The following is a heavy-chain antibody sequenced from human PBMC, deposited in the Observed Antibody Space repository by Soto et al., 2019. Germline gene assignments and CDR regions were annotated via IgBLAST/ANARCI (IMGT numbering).Heavy chain of an antibody. CDR3: ARDFTEYSYGPYYYYYGMDV. V-gene: IGHV1-69*01. CDR2: IIPIFGTA. J-gene: IGHJ6*02. Sequence: QVQLVQSGAEVKKPGSSVKVSCKASGGTFSSYAISWVRQAPGQGLEWMGGIIPIFGTANYAQKFQGRVTITADESTSTAYMELSSLRSEDTAVYYCARDFTEYSYGPYYYYYGMDVWGQGTTVTVSS. D-gene: IGHD5-18*01. CDR1: GGTFSSYA.